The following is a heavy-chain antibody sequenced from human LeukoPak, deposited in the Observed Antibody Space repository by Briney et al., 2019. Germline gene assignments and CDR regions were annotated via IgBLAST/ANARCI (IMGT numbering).Heavy chain of an antibody. D-gene: IGHD1-14*01. J-gene: IGHJ3*02. CDR3: ARRSRNGLDAFDI. CDR2: LDPNNGET. CDR1: AYTFTGYY. Sequence: SPVKVSCKASAYTFTGYYLHWVRQAPGQGFQWMGWLDPNNGETEYAQKFQGRVTMTRDRSISTAYMDLGRLTSDDTAVYYCARRSRNGLDAFDIWGQGTMVIASS. V-gene: IGHV1-2*02.